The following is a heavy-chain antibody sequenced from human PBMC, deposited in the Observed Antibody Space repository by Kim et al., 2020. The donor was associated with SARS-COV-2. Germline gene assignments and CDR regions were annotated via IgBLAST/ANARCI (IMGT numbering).Heavy chain of an antibody. J-gene: IGHJ4*02. CDR1: GGTFSSYA. Sequence: SMKVSCKASGGTFSSYAISWVRQAPGQGLEWMGGIIPIFGTANYAQKFQGRVTITADESTSTAYMELSSLRSEDTAVYYCARVVPGYSYGYDPYFDYWGQGTLVTVSS. V-gene: IGHV1-69*13. D-gene: IGHD5-18*01. CDR3: ARVVPGYSYGYDPYFDY. CDR2: IIPIFGTA.